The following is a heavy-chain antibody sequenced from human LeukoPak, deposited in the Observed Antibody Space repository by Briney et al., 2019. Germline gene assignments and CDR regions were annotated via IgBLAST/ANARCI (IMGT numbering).Heavy chain of an antibody. J-gene: IGHJ4*02. V-gene: IGHV4-34*01. CDR2: INHSGST. CDR3: ARRWWGAVASIFDY. Sequence: SETLSLTCAVYGGSFSGYYWSWIRQPPGKGLEWIGEINHSGSTNYNPSPKSRVTISVDTSKNQFSLKLSSVTAADTAVYYCARRWWGAVASIFDYWGQGTLVTVSS. D-gene: IGHD6-19*01. CDR1: GGSFSGYY.